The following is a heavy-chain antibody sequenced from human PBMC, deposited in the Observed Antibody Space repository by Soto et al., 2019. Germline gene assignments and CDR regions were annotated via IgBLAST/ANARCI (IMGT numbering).Heavy chain of an antibody. D-gene: IGHD6-19*01. Sequence: GESLKISCKGSGYSFTSYWIGWVRQMPGKGLEWMGIIYPGDSDTRYSPSFQGQVTISADKSISTAYLQWSSLKASDTAMYYCARQRYSSGWYGFDAFDIWGQGTMVTVSS. CDR2: IYPGDSDT. J-gene: IGHJ3*02. CDR1: GYSFTSYW. CDR3: ARQRYSSGWYGFDAFDI. V-gene: IGHV5-51*01.